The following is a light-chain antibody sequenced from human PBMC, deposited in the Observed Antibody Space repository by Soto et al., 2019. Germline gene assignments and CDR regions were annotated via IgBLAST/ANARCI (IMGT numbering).Light chain of an antibody. V-gene: IGKV1-27*01. Sequence: DIQMTQSPSSLSASVGDRVTIACRASQGINNYLVWYQQKPGRVPKLLIYAASTLQSGVPSRFSGRGFGTDFTLIISSLQPEDVATYYCQKYNGDEWTFGQGTKVDIK. J-gene: IGKJ1*01. CDR2: AAS. CDR1: QGINNY. CDR3: QKYNGDEWT.